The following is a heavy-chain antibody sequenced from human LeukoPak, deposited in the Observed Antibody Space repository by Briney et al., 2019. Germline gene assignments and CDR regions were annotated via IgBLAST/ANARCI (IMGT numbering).Heavy chain of an antibody. CDR3: ARQWGRGSGSYLGY. CDR1: GYSFTSYW. Sequence: GESLKISCKGSGYSFTSYWIAWVRQMPGKGLEWMGVIYPGDSDTTYSPSFQGQDTISADKSISNAYLQWSSLRASDTAMYYCARQWGRGSGSYLGYWGQGTLVTVSS. J-gene: IGHJ4*02. V-gene: IGHV5-51*01. D-gene: IGHD3-10*01. CDR2: IYPGDSDT.